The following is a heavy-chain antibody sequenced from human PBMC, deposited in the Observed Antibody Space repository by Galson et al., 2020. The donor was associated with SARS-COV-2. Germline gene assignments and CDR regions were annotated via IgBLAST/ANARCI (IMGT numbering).Heavy chain of an antibody. CDR2: IYSGGDT. CDR1: GLTVSCYY. CDR3: ASGTYCGVDCYPGVGSV. D-gene: IGHD2-21*02. J-gene: IGHJ6*02. Sequence: GESLNISCAASGLTVSCYYMSWLRPAPGKGLELGSVIYSGGDTYYAESVKGRFTVSSDNSNNTLYLEMNSLRAEDTAMYYCASGTYCGVDCYPGVGSVWGQGTTVTVSS. V-gene: IGHV3-53*01.